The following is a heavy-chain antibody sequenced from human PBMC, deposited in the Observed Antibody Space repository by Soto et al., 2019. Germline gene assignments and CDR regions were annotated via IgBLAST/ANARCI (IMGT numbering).Heavy chain of an antibody. CDR3: ARQEADFVPRQSLFGY. J-gene: IGHJ4*02. CDR1: GGSISSGDYY. V-gene: IGHV4-30-4*08. D-gene: IGHD3-3*01. Sequence: SETLSLTCTVSGGSISSGDYYWSWIRQPPGKGLEWIGYIYYSGVTYYSPSLKSRLTISLDTSRTQFSLNLASVTAADTAVYYCARQEADFVPRQSLFGYWTQGTLLTVSS. CDR2: IYYSGVT.